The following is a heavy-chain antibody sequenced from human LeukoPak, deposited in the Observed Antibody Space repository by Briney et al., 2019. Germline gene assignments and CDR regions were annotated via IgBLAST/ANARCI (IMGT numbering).Heavy chain of an antibody. CDR1: GGSISSYY. Sequence: SETLSLTCTVSGGSISSYYWSWIRQPPGKGLEWIGYIYYSGNTNYNPSLKSRVTISVDTSKNQFSLKLSSVTAADTAVYYCARAPPYCSSTSCSPYYMDVWGKGTTVTVSS. CDR3: ARAPPYCSSTSCSPYYMDV. V-gene: IGHV4-59*01. CDR2: IYYSGNT. D-gene: IGHD2-2*01. J-gene: IGHJ6*03.